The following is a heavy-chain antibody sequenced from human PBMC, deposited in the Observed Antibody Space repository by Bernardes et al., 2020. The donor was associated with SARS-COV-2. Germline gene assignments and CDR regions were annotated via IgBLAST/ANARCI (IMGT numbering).Heavy chain of an antibody. J-gene: IGHJ5*02. CDR2: IYYSGST. CDR3: ARAVGVTIFGVVIVNWFDP. D-gene: IGHD3-3*01. CDR1: GGSISSSSYY. V-gene: IGHV4-39*07. Sequence: SETLSLTCTVSGGSISSSSYYWGWIRQPPGKGLEWIGSIYYSGSTYYNPSLKSRVTISVDTSKNQFSLKLSSVTAADTAVYYCARAVGVTIFGVVIVNWFDPWGQGTLVTVSS.